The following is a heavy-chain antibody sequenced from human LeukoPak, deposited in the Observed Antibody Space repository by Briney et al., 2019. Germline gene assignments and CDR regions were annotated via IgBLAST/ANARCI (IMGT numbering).Heavy chain of an antibody. V-gene: IGHV1-69*04. D-gene: IGHD1-1*01. CDR2: IIPILGIA. CDR3: ARDREVLESQNWYFDL. CDR1: GGTFSSYA. J-gene: IGHJ2*01. Sequence: SVKVSCKASGGTFSSYAISWVRQAPGQGLEWMGRIIPILGIANYAQKFQGRVTITADKSTSTAYMELSSLRSEDTAVYYCARDREVLESQNWYFDLWGRGTLVTVSS.